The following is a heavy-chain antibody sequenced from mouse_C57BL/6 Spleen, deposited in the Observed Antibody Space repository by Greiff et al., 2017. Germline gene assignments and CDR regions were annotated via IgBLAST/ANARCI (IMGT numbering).Heavy chain of an antibody. Sequence: VQLQQSGPELVKPGASVKISCKASGYTFTDYYINWVQQRPGQGLEWIGWIFPGSGSTYSNEQFKGKATLTVDKSSSTAYMLLSSLTSEDSAVYFCAREGIPYYSNYGARDDWGKGTSVTVSS. CDR1: GYTFTDYY. D-gene: IGHD2-5*01. CDR3: AREGIPYYSNYGARDD. CDR2: IFPGSGST. J-gene: IGHJ4*01. V-gene: IGHV1-75*01.